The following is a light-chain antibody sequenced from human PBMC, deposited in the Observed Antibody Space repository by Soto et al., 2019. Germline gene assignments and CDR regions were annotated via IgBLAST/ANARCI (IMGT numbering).Light chain of an antibody. J-gene: IGKJ2*01. Sequence: EIVLTQSPGTLSLSPGERATLSCRASQSVSSSYLAWYQQKPGQAPRLLIYGASSRATGIPDRFSGSGSATDFTLTISRLEPEDFSVYYFQQYGSSPHTFGQGTKLEIK. CDR2: GAS. V-gene: IGKV3-20*01. CDR1: QSVSSSY. CDR3: QQYGSSPHT.